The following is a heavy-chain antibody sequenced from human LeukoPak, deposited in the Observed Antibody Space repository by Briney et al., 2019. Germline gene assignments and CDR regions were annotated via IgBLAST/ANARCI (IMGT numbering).Heavy chain of an antibody. CDR3: ARRPYDYIWGSYRYSFDY. J-gene: IGHJ4*02. CDR1: GGSISSSSYY. D-gene: IGHD3-16*02. CDR2: IYYSGST. Sequence: PSETLSLTCTVSGGSISSSSYYWGWIRQPPGKGLEWIGSIYYSGSTYYNPSLKSRVTISVDTSKNQSSLKLSSVTAADTAVYYCARRPYDYIWGSYRYSFDYWGQGTLVTVSS. V-gene: IGHV4-39*01.